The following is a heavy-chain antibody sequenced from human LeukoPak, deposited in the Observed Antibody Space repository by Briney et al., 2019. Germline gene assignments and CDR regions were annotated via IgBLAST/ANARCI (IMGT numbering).Heavy chain of an antibody. CDR1: GGSVSSGSYY. D-gene: IGHD6-6*01. CDR3: ARVLAEYSSTRVSLDAFDT. CDR2: IYYSGST. Sequence: SETLSLTCTVSGGSVSSGSYYWSWIRQPPGKGLEWIGYIYYSGSTNYNPSLKSRVTISVDTSKNQFSLKLSSVTAADTAVYYCARVLAEYSSTRVSLDAFDTWGQGTMVTVSS. V-gene: IGHV4-61*01. J-gene: IGHJ3*02.